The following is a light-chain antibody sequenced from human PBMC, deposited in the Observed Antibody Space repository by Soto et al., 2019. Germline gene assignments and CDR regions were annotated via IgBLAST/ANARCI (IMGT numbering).Light chain of an antibody. J-gene: IGKJ5*01. CDR3: QQSYSTPPIT. CDR2: AAS. Sequence: DIQMTQSPSSLSASAGDSVTITCRASHFISNFLAWYQLRPGKAPKLLIYAASTLQTGVPSRFSGSGSGTDFTLTISSLQPEDFATYYCQQSYSTPPITFGQGTLLEIK. CDR1: HFISNF. V-gene: IGKV1-39*01.